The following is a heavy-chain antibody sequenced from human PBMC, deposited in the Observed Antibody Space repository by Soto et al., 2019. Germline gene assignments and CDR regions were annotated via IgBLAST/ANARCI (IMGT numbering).Heavy chain of an antibody. CDR3: ARDPDKITIAAPYYFDY. CDR1: GFTFSSYA. D-gene: IGHD6-6*01. V-gene: IGHV3-30-3*01. J-gene: IGHJ4*02. CDR2: ISYDGSNK. Sequence: GGSLRLSCAASGFTFSSYAMHWVRQAPGKGLEWVAVISYDGSNKYYADSVKGRFTISRDNSKNTLYLQMNSLRAEDTAVYYCARDPDKITIAAPYYFDYWGQGTLVTVSS.